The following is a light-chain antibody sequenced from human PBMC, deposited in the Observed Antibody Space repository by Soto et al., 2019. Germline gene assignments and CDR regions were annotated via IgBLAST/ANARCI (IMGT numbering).Light chain of an antibody. V-gene: IGKV3-15*01. J-gene: IGKJ5*01. CDR3: QQYTNWLAIT. CDR2: DTS. Sequence: EIVMTQSPGTLSLSPGEGATLSCRASQSVGSNVACYQQRPGQVPRLLIYDTSTRAAGVPGRFSGSGSGTEFTLTISSMQSEDFAASSCQQYTNWLAITSGPGTRLDIK. CDR1: QSVGSN.